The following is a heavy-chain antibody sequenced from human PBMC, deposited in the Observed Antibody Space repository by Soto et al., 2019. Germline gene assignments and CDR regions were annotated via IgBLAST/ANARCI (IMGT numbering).Heavy chain of an antibody. CDR1: GGTFSSYT. J-gene: IGHJ6*02. Sequence: GASVKVSCKASGGTFSSYTISWVRQAPGQGLEWMGRIIPILGIANYAQKFQGRVTITADKSTSTAYMELSSLRSEDTAVYYCARVSIPYTVTTTHYGMDVWGQGTTVTV. D-gene: IGHD4-17*01. CDR2: IIPILGIA. CDR3: ARVSIPYTVTTTHYGMDV. V-gene: IGHV1-69*02.